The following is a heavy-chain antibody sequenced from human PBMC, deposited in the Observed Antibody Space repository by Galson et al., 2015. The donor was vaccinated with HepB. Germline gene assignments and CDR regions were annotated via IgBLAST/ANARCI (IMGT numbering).Heavy chain of an antibody. D-gene: IGHD6-19*01. CDR1: GYTFTSYA. J-gene: IGHJ4*02. CDR3: ARDIRIAVAGTEDDY. V-gene: IGHV1-3*01. CDR2: INAGNGNT. Sequence: SVKVSCKASGYTFTSYAMHWVRQAPGQRLEWMGWINAGNGNTKYSQKFQGRVTITRDTSASTAYMELSSLRSEDTAVYYCARDIRIAVAGTEDDYWGQGTLVTVSS.